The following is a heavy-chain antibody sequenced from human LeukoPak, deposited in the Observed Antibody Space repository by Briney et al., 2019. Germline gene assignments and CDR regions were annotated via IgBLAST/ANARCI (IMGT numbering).Heavy chain of an antibody. J-gene: IGHJ3*02. D-gene: IGHD1-26*01. CDR1: GGSISSCY. CDR3: ARWPSRGSYPGAFDI. CDR2: IYYSGST. Sequence: SETLSLTCTVSGGSISSCYWSWIRQPPGKGLEWIGYIYYSGSTNYNPSLKSRVTISVDTSKNQFSLKLSSVTAADTAVYYCARWPSRGSYPGAFDIWGQGTMVTVSS. V-gene: IGHV4-59*01.